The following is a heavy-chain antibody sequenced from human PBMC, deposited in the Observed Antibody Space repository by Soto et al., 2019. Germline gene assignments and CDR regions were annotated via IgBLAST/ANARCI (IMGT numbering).Heavy chain of an antibody. Sequence: SVKVSCKASGGTFSSYAISWVRQAPGQGLEWMGGIIPIFGTANYAQKFQGRVTITADESTSTAYMELSSLRSEDTAVYYCARDSPLGNAPALSGIHWFDPWGQGTLVTVSS. V-gene: IGHV1-69*13. J-gene: IGHJ5*02. D-gene: IGHD3-10*01. CDR2: IIPIFGTA. CDR3: ARDSPLGNAPALSGIHWFDP. CDR1: GGTFSSYA.